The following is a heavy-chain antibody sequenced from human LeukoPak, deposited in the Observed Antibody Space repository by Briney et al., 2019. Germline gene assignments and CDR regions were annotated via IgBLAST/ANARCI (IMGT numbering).Heavy chain of an antibody. J-gene: IGHJ4*02. V-gene: IGHV3-23*01. CDR1: GFAFSGFA. Sequence: GGSLRLSCSASGFAFSGFAMGWVRQAPGKGLEWVSSISDSGGSTYYADSVKGRFTISRDNSKNTLYLQMNGLRAEDTAVYYCAIISYDYWGQGTLVTVSS. CDR3: AIISYDY. CDR2: ISDSGGST. D-gene: IGHD3-3*02.